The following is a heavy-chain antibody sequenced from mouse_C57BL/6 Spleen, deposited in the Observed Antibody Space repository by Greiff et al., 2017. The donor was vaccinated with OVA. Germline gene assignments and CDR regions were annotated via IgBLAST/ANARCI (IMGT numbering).Heavy chain of an antibody. J-gene: IGHJ2*01. Sequence: VQLQQPGAELVKPGASVKLSCKASGYTFTSYWMHWVKQRPGQGLEWIGMIHPNSGSTNYNEKFKSKATLTVDKSSSTAYMQRSSLTSEDSAVYYCARAATVGATDYWGQGTTLTVSS. CDR1: GYTFTSYW. V-gene: IGHV1-64*01. D-gene: IGHD1-1*01. CDR2: IHPNSGST. CDR3: ARAATVGATDY.